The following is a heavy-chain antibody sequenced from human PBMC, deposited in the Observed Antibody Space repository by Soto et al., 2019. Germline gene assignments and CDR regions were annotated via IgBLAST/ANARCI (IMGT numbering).Heavy chain of an antibody. D-gene: IGHD2-21*01. Sequence: GGSLRLSCAASGFTFSSYSMNWVRQAPGKGLEWVSYISSSSSTIYYADSVKGRFTISRDNAKNSLYLQMNSLRDGDTAVYYCASRRGIPYAFDIWGQGTMVTVSS. CDR1: GFTFSSYS. V-gene: IGHV3-48*02. CDR3: ASRRGIPYAFDI. J-gene: IGHJ3*02. CDR2: ISSSSSTI.